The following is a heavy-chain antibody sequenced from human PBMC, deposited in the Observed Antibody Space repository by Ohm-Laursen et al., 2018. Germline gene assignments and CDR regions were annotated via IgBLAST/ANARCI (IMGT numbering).Heavy chain of an antibody. CDR3: AKEWGLRGYSYGSYFDH. D-gene: IGHD5-18*01. J-gene: IGHJ4*02. Sequence: SLRLSCAASGFTFSNYGMHWVRQAPGKGLDWVAVISYDGGEKHYADSVKGRFTISKDNSKNTLYLQMDNVKTEDTAVYFCAKEWGLRGYSYGSYFDHWGQGTLVTVSS. CDR1: GFTFSNYG. CDR2: ISYDGGEK. V-gene: IGHV3-30*18.